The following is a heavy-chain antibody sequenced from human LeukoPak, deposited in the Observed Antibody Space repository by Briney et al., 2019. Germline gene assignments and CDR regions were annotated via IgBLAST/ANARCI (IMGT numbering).Heavy chain of an antibody. J-gene: IGHJ4*02. D-gene: IGHD6-13*01. V-gene: IGHV3-7*01. CDR1: GFTFSSFW. CDR2: INQDGSVR. CDR3: ARDPGSSSFDY. Sequence: GGSLRLSCVASGFTFSSFWMSWVRQAPGKGLEFVANINQDGSVRNYVDSVKGRFIISRDNAKNSLYLQMDSLRAEDTAVYFCARDPGSSSFDYWGLGTPVTVSS.